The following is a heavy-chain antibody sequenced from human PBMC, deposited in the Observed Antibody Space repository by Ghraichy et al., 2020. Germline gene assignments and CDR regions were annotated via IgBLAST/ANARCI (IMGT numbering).Heavy chain of an antibody. J-gene: IGHJ2*01. CDR1: GFTFSNYW. V-gene: IGHV3-7*01. CDR3: ARGPPLYDSSGYYYPSYWYFDL. D-gene: IGHD3-22*01. Sequence: GGSLRLSCAASGFTFSNYWMSWVRQAPGKGLEWVANIKQDGSEKYYVDSVKGRFTISRDNAKNSLYLQMNSLRAEDTAVYYCARGPPLYDSSGYYYPSYWYFDLWGRGTLVTVSS. CDR2: IKQDGSEK.